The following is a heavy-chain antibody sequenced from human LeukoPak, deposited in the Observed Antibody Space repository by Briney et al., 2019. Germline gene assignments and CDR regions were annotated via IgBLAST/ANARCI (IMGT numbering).Heavy chain of an antibody. Sequence: ASVKVSCKASGYTFTGYYMHWVRQAPGQGLEWMGRINPNSGGTNYAQKFQGRVTMTRDTSISTAYMELSRLRSDDTAVYYCARTYYYGSGSTDYYYYYYMDVWGKATTVTVSS. CDR3: ARTYYYGSGSTDYYYYYYMDV. CDR1: GYTFTGYY. J-gene: IGHJ6*03. V-gene: IGHV1-2*06. CDR2: INPNSGGT. D-gene: IGHD3-10*01.